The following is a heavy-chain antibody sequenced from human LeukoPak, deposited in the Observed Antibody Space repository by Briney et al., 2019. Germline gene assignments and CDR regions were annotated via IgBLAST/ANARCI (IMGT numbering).Heavy chain of an antibody. J-gene: IGHJ6*02. Sequence: ASVKVSCKASGYTFTSYDINWVRQATGQGLEWMGWMNPNSGNTGYAQKFQGRVTMTRNTSISTAYMDLSSLRSEDTAVYYCARGSGSLWAYYYYYYGMDVWGQGTTVTVSS. CDR3: ARGSGSLWAYYYYYYGMDV. CDR1: GYTFTSYD. D-gene: IGHD3-10*01. CDR2: MNPNSGNT. V-gene: IGHV1-8*01.